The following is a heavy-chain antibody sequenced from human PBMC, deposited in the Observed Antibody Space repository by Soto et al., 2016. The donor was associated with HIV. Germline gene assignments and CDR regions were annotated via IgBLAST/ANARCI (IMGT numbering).Heavy chain of an antibody. Sequence: QVQLVQSGAEVKKPGASVKVSCKVSGYSPSDLSMHWVRQAPGKGLEWMGGFDPEDGETIYAQKFQGRVTMTEDTSTDTAYMELSSLRSEDTAVYYCATDSGQHLKSLDYWGQGTLLTVSS. CDR2: FDPEDGET. CDR3: ATDSGQHLKSLDY. V-gene: IGHV1-24*01. J-gene: IGHJ4*02. D-gene: IGHD6-13*01. CDR1: GYSPSDLS.